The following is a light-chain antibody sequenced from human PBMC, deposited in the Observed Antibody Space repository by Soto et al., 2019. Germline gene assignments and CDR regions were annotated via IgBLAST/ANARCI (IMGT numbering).Light chain of an antibody. CDR2: DAS. V-gene: IGKV3-11*02. J-gene: IGKJ4*01. CDR3: QQRSNWPPVT. CDR1: QSVSSY. Sequence: EIVLTQSPATLSLSPGEIATLSCRASQSVSSYLAWYQQKPGQDPRLLIYDASNRATGIPARFSGSGSGREFTLTISSLESEDFAIYCCQQRSNWPPVTVGGGTKVEIK.